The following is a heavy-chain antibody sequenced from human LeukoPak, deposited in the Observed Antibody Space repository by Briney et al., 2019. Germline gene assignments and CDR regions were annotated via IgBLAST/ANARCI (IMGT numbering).Heavy chain of an antibody. J-gene: IGHJ3*02. Sequence: QSGGSLRLSCAASGFTFDDYAMHWVRQAPGKGLEWVSLISWDGGSTYYADSVKGRFTISRDNSKNSLYLQMNSLRAEDTALYYCAKDIGELGVGALRPYAFDIWGQGTMVTVSS. CDR2: ISWDGGST. V-gene: IGHV3-43D*03. D-gene: IGHD1-26*01. CDR1: GFTFDDYA. CDR3: AKDIGELGVGALRPYAFDI.